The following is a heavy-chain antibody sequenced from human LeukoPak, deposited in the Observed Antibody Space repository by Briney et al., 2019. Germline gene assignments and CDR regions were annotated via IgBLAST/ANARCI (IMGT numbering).Heavy chain of an antibody. CDR3: AKDNLAAAGNFGY. D-gene: IGHD6-13*01. CDR2: ISFDGSNK. V-gene: IGHV3-30*04. Sequence: GGSLRLSCAASGFTFSNYAMHWVRQAPGKGLEWVAVISFDGSNKYYADSVKGRFTFSRDNSKNTLFLQLNSLRAEDTAVYYCAKDNLAAAGNFGYWGQGTLVTVSS. CDR1: GFTFSNYA. J-gene: IGHJ4*02.